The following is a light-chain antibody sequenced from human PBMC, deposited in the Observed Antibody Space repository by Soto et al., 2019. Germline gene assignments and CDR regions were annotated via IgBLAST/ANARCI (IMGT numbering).Light chain of an antibody. V-gene: IGKV1-5*03. CDR1: QSISSW. Sequence: DIQMTQSPSTLSASVGDRVTITCRASQSISSWLAWYQQKPGKAPKLLIYKASILESGVPSRFSGSGSGTDFTLTISSLQPDDFATYYCQQYNSYSTWTFGQGTKVEIK. CDR2: KAS. CDR3: QQYNSYSTWT. J-gene: IGKJ1*01.